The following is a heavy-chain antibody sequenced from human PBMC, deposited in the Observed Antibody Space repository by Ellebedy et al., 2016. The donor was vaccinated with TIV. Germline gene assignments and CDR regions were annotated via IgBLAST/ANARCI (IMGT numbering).Heavy chain of an antibody. V-gene: IGHV4-31*03. CDR3: ARVRAYYGSGTYADY. CDR2: RYHSGST. D-gene: IGHD3-10*01. J-gene: IGHJ4*01. CDR1: GGSVSSSGYY. Sequence: MPSETLSLTCTVSGGSVSSSGYYWSWIRQHPEKGLEWIGNRYHSGSTFYNPSLKSRLTISVDSSKNQFSLSLSSVTAADTAVYYCARVRAYYGSGTYADYWGHGILVTVSS.